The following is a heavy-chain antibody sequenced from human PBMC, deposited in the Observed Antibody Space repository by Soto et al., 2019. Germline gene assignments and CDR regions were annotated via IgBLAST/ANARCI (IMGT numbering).Heavy chain of an antibody. V-gene: IGHV5-51*01. CDR3: ARXSDTAMGGSYYYYGMDV. Sequence: GESLKISCKGSGYSFTSYWIGWVRQMPGKGLEWMGIIYPGDSDTRYSPSFQGQVTISADKSISTAYLQWSSLKASDTAMYYCARXSDTAMGGSYYYYGMDVWGQGTTVTVSS. J-gene: IGHJ6*02. CDR2: IYPGDSDT. D-gene: IGHD5-18*01. CDR1: GYSFTSYW.